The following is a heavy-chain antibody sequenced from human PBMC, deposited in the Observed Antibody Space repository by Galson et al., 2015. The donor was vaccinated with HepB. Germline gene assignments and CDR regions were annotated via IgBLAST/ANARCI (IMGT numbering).Heavy chain of an antibody. CDR3: AKDTFDY. CDR1: GFTFSRYG. Sequence: SLRLSCAASGFTFSRYGMHWVRQAPGKGLEWVAVISYDGSNKYYADSVKGRFTISRDNSKNALYLQMNSLRAEDTAVYYCAKDTFDYWGQGTLVTVSS. CDR2: ISYDGSNK. V-gene: IGHV3-30*18. J-gene: IGHJ4*02.